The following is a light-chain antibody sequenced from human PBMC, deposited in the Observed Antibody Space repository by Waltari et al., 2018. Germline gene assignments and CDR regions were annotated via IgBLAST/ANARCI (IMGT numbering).Light chain of an antibody. CDR1: SLRTYY. V-gene: IGLV3-19*01. CDR2: GKN. J-gene: IGLJ1*01. Sequence: SSELTQDPAVSVALGQTVRITCQGASLRTYYATWYQQKPGQAPVLVIYGKNNRPSGIPDRLSASSSGNTASLTIAGAQAEDEADYYCNSRDSSGNPYVFGSGTKVTVL. CDR3: NSRDSSGNPYV.